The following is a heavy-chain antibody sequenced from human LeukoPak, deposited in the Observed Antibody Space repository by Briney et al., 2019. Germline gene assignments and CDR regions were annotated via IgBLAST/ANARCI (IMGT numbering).Heavy chain of an antibody. CDR2: ISGSGGST. J-gene: IGHJ5*02. CDR3: AEDITIFGVVENWFDP. Sequence: PGGSLRLSCAASGFTFSSYAMSWVRQAPGKGLEWVSAISGSGGSTYYADSVKGRFTISRDNSKNTLYLQMNSLRAEDTAVYYCAEDITIFGVVENWFDPWGQGTLVTVSS. D-gene: IGHD3-3*01. V-gene: IGHV3-23*01. CDR1: GFTFSSYA.